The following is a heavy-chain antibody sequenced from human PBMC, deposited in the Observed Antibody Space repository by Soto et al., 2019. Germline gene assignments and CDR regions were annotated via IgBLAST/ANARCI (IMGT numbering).Heavy chain of an antibody. CDR3: AKSATVPAAIAY. V-gene: IGHV1-3*01. CDR1: GYTFTSYA. D-gene: IGHD2-2*02. CDR2: INAGNGNT. Sequence: ASVKVSCTACGYTFTSYAMHWVRQAPGQRLEWMGWINAGNGNTKYSQKFQGRVTITRDTSASTAYMELSSLRSEDTAVYYCAKSATVPAAIAYWGQGTLVTVSS. J-gene: IGHJ4*02.